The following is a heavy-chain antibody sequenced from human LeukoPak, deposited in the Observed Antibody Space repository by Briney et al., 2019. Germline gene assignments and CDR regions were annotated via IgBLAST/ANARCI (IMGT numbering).Heavy chain of an antibody. V-gene: IGHV4-4*02. CDR1: GGSISSSNW. CDR2: IYHSGST. CDR3: AREGAVAGINYYFDY. D-gene: IGHD6-19*01. J-gene: IGHJ4*02. Sequence: PSETLSLTCAVSGGSISSSNWWSWVRQPPGKGLEWIGEIYHSGSTNYNPSLKSRVTISVDKSKNQFSLKLSSVTAADTAVYYCAREGAVAGINYYFDYWGQGTLVTVSS.